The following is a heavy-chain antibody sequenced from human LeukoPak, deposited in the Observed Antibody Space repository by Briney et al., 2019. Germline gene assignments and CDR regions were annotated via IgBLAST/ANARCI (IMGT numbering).Heavy chain of an antibody. CDR1: GGSFSGYY. D-gene: IGHD3-10*01. Sequence: KSSETLSLTCAVYGGSFSGYYWSWIRQPPGKGLEWIGEINHSGSTNYNPSLKSRVTMSVDMSTRQISLKLSPVTAADTAVYYCARHGGLRVTMVRGSPYNWFDPWGQGTLVTVSS. V-gene: IGHV4-34*01. CDR2: INHSGST. J-gene: IGHJ5*02. CDR3: ARHGGLRVTMVRGSPYNWFDP.